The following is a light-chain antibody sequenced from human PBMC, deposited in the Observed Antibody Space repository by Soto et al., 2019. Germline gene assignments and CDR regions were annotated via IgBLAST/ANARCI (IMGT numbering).Light chain of an antibody. J-gene: IGLJ2*01. CDR1: SSNIGTNY. CDR2: SNN. CDR3: AAWDDSLSCLV. V-gene: IGLV1-47*01. Sequence: QSVLTQPSSASGTPGQGVTFSCSGSSSNIGTNYVYWYQQLPGTAPKLLIYSNNLRPSGIPDRFSGSKSGTSASLAISGLQSEEEADYYCAAWDDSLSCLVFGGGTKVTVL.